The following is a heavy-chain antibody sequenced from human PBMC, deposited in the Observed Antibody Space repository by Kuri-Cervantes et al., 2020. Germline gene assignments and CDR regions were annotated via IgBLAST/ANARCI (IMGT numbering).Heavy chain of an antibody. CDR3: ARWGIAAAGTR. Sequence: GESLKISCAASGFTFSSYSMNWVRQAPGKGLEWVSYISSSSSTIYYADSVKGRFTTSRDNAKNSLYLQMNSLRAEDTAVYYCARWGIAAAGTRWGQGTLVTVSS. V-gene: IGHV3-48*04. J-gene: IGHJ4*02. D-gene: IGHD6-13*01. CDR1: GFTFSSYS. CDR2: ISSSSSTI.